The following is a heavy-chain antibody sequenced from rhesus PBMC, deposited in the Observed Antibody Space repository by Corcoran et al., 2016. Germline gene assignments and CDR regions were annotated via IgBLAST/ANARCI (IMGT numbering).Heavy chain of an antibody. J-gene: IGHJ4*01. V-gene: IGHV4S10*01. CDR2: ISGSSTST. Sequence: QVQLQESGPGVVKPSETLSLTCAVSGGSISDSYRWSWIRQPPGKGLEWIGYISGSSTSTNYNPSLKSRVTISKDTSKNQFSLKLSSVTAADTAVYYCARGLAAGLPDYWGQGVLVTVSS. CDR1: GGSISDSYR. D-gene: IGHD6-13*01. CDR3: ARGLAAGLPDY.